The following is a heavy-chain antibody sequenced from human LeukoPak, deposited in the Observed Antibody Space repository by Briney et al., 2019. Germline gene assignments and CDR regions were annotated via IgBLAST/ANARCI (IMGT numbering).Heavy chain of an antibody. CDR1: GGPISSYY. Sequence: SETLSLTCTVSGGPISSYYWSWIRQPPGKGLEWIGYIYYSGSTNYNPSLKSRVTISVDTSKNQFSLKLSSVTAADTAVYYCAREEIRSWFDPWGQGTQVAVSS. CDR3: AREEIRSWFDP. CDR2: IYYSGST. J-gene: IGHJ5*02. V-gene: IGHV4-59*01. D-gene: IGHD3-16*01.